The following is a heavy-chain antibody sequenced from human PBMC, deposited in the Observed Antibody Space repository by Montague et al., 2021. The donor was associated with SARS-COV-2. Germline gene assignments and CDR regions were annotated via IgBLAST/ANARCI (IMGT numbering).Heavy chain of an antibody. Sequence: SETLSLTCTVSGGSISSSSYYWGWIRRPPGKGLEWIGSIYYSGSTYYNPSLESRVTISVDTFKNQFSLKLSSVTAADTAVYYCARREDYYGSGSYPNWGQGTLVTVSS. J-gene: IGHJ4*02. CDR1: GGSISSSSYY. V-gene: IGHV4-39*01. CDR2: IYYSGST. CDR3: ARREDYYGSGSYPN. D-gene: IGHD3-10*01.